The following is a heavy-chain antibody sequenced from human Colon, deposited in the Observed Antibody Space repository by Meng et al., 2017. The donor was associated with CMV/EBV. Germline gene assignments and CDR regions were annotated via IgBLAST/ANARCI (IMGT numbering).Heavy chain of an antibody. CDR2: ISGSGGST. J-gene: IGHJ4*02. CDR3: AKHDDFWSGYYKLDY. CDR1: GFTFSSYA. V-gene: IGHV3-23*01. D-gene: IGHD3-3*01. Sequence: GESLKISCAASGFTFSSYAMSWVRQAPGKGLEWVSAISGSGGSTYYADSVKGRFTISRDNSKNTLYLQMNSLRAEDTAVYYCAKHDDFWSGYYKLDYWGQGTLVTVSS.